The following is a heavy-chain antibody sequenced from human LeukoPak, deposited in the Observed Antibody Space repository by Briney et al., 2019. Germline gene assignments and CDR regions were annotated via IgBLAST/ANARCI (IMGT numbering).Heavy chain of an antibody. CDR3: ARAQARLGGLDY. J-gene: IGHJ4*02. CDR1: GGSISSYY. CDR2: IYYSGST. D-gene: IGHD2-15*01. Sequence: SETLSLTCTVSGGSISSYYWSWIRQPPGKGLEWIGYIYYSGSTNYNPSLKSRVTISVDTSKNQFSLKLSSVTAADTAVYYCARAQARLGGLDYWGQGTLVTVSS. V-gene: IGHV4-59*01.